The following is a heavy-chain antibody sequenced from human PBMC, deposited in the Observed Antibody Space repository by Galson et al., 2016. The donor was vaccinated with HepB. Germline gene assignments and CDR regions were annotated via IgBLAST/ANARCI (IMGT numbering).Heavy chain of an antibody. D-gene: IGHD6-25*01. Sequence: CAASGFTFSSYGMHWVRQAPGKGLEWVAVIWYDGQNKYYADSVKGRFTISRDNSKNTLYLQVNSLRVEDTAVYYCAGSGSRSYYFGTNVWGQGTTVTVSS. V-gene: IGHV3-33*01. CDR2: IWYDGQNK. J-gene: IGHJ6*02. CDR1: GFTFSSYG. CDR3: AGSGSRSYYFGTNV.